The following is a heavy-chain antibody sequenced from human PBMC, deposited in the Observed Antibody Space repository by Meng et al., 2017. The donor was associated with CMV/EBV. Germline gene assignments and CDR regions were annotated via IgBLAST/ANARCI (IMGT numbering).Heavy chain of an antibody. CDR2: ISSSSSDI. D-gene: IGHD2-2*01. CDR1: GFTFSSYS. Sequence: GESLKISRAASGFTFSSYSMNWVRQAPGKGLEWVSSISSSSSDIYYADSVKGRFTISRDNGKNSLYLQMNSLRAEDTAVYYCARALDLASGYCSSTSCYYYYYGVDVWGQGTTVTVSS. CDR3: ARALDLASGYCSSTSCYYYYYGVDV. V-gene: IGHV3-21*01. J-gene: IGHJ6*02.